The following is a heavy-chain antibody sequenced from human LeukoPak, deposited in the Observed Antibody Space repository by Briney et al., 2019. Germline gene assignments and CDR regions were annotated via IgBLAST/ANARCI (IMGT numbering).Heavy chain of an antibody. D-gene: IGHD3-22*01. CDR2: IKQDGSEK. V-gene: IGHV3-7*01. CDR1: GFTFSSYW. CDR3: AREGDYYDSSGYQLFFDY. Sequence: GGSLRLSCAASGFTFSSYWMSWVRQAPGKGLEWVANIKQDGSEKYYVDSVKGRFTISRDNAKNSLYLQMNSLRAEDTAVYYCAREGDYYDSSGYQLFFDYWGQGTLVAVSS. J-gene: IGHJ4*02.